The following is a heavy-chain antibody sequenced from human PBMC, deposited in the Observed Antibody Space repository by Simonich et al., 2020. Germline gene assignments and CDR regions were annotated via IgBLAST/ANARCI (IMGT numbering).Heavy chain of an antibody. CDR1: GYSFTSYW. V-gene: IGHV5-51*03. J-gene: IGHJ4*02. CDR2: IFPGYSAT. D-gene: IGHD5-12*01. Sequence: EVQLVQSGAEVKKPGESLQISCKGSGYSFTSYWIGWVRQMPGKGLEWMGIIFPGYSATRDSPSFQGQVTISADKSISTAYLQWSSLKASDTAMYYCVRPDSGYDYFDYWGQGTLVTVSS. CDR3: VRPDSGYDYFDY.